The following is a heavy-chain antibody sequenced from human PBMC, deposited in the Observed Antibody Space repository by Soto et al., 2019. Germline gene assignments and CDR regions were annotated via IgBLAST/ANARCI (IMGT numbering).Heavy chain of an antibody. D-gene: IGHD5-18*01. CDR2: IYYSGST. V-gene: IGHV4-59*01. J-gene: IGHJ4*02. CDR1: GGSISSYY. CDR3: ARTKEDTAMGSVYFDY. Sequence: SETLSLTCTVSGGSISSYYWSWIRQPPGKGLEWIGYIYYSGSTNYNPSLKSRVTISVDTSKNQFSLKLSSVTAADTAVYYCARTKEDTAMGSVYFDYWGQGTLVTVSS.